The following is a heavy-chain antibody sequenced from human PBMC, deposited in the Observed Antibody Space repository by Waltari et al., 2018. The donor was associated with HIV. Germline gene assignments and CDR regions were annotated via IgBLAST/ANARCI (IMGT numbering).Heavy chain of an antibody. CDR1: GGSISSSGYY. J-gene: IGHJ4*02. V-gene: IGHV4-39*01. CDR3: ARRGGSSGCFDY. D-gene: IGHD6-19*01. CDR2: IYYSGST. Sequence: QLQLQESGPGLVKPSETLSLTCTVSGGSISSSGYYWGWIRQPPGKGLEWIGSIYYSGSTYYNPSLKSRVTISVDTSKNQFSLKLSSVTAADTAVYYCARRGGSSGCFDYWGQGTLVTVSS.